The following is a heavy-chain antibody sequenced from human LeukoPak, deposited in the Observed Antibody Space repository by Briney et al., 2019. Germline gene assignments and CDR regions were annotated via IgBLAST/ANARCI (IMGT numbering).Heavy chain of an antibody. V-gene: IGHV4-4*07. CDR1: GGSITSYS. CDR3: ARQQLKTMASFDS. Sequence: PSETLSLTCTVSGGSITSYSWSWIRLPAGKGLEWIGRINPSGSTDYNTSLKSRLTMSLGTSKNHFSLNLNSVTAADTAVYYCARQQLKTMASFDSWGQGTLVTVSS. D-gene: IGHD4/OR15-4a*01. J-gene: IGHJ4*02. CDR2: INPSGST.